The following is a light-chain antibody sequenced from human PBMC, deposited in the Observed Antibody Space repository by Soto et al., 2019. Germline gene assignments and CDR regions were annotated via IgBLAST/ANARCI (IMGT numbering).Light chain of an antibody. CDR3: SSYTSSSTYV. CDR2: DVS. Sequence: QSVLTQPASVSGSPGQSITISCTGTSSDVGGYNYVSWYQQHPGKAPKLMIYDVSNRPSGVSNRFSGSKSGNTASLTISGLQAEDEGGYYCSSYTSSSTYVFGSGTKVTVL. CDR1: SSDVGGYNY. V-gene: IGLV2-14*01. J-gene: IGLJ1*01.